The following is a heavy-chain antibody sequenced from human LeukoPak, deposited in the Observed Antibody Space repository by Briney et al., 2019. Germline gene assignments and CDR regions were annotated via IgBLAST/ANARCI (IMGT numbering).Heavy chain of an antibody. CDR2: ISAYNGNT. J-gene: IGHJ6*03. V-gene: IGHV1-18*01. D-gene: IGHD5-18*01. CDR1: GYTFTSYG. CDR3: ARTVDTAIEDYMDV. Sequence: ASVKVSCKASGYTFTSYGISWVRQAPGQGLEGMGWISAYNGNTNYAQKLQGRVTMTTDTSTSTAYMELRSLRSDDTAVYYCARTVDTAIEDYMDVWGKGTTVTVSS.